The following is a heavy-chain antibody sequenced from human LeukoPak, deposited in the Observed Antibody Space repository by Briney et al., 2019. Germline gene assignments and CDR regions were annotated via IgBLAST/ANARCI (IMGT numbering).Heavy chain of an antibody. CDR1: GFTFNSYS. CDR2: IIGSGSEM. V-gene: IGHV3-21*06. Sequence: GGSLRLSCGGSGFTFNSYSMNWVRQAPGKGLEWVASIIGSGSEMFYADSLKGRFTISRDNSKNSLYLQMNSLRVEDTAVYYCAKVQSDIVGAMFFSFGVWGQGTMVSVSS. CDR3: AKVQSDIVGAMFFSFGV. J-gene: IGHJ3*01. D-gene: IGHD1-26*01.